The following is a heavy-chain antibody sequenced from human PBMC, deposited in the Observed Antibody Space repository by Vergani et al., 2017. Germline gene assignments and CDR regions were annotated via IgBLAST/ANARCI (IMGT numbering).Heavy chain of an antibody. J-gene: IGHJ4*02. D-gene: IGHD1-26*01. CDR2: IYYSGRT. CDR3: AGEASGSYGPGDFDY. Sequence: QVQLQESGPGLVKPSETLSLTCTVSGGSISSYYWSWIRPPPGKGLGWCGYIYYSGRTNSNPSLKGRVTQSVDTSKKQCSLKLSSVTAADTAGYYCAGEASGSYGPGDFDYWGQGTLVTVSS. CDR1: GGSISSYY. V-gene: IGHV4-59*01.